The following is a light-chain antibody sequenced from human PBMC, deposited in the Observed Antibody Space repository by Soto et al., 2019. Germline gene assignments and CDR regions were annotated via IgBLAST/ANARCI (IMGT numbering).Light chain of an antibody. J-gene: IGLJ1*01. V-gene: IGLV2-14*01. Sequence: QSVLTQPASVSGSPGQSITISCTGTSSDVGGYNSVCWHQQHPGKAPKLMIYDVNNRPSGVSNRFSGSKSGNTASLTISGLQAEDEADYYCCSYTTSSSYVFGTGTKVTVL. CDR3: CSYTTSSSYV. CDR1: SSDVGGYNS. CDR2: DVN.